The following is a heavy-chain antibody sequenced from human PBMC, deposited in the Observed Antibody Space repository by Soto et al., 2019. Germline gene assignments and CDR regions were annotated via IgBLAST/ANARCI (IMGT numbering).Heavy chain of an antibody. CDR1: GYPFTSYG. D-gene: IGHD5-12*01. J-gene: IGHJ6*02. V-gene: IGHV1-18*01. Sequence: SLKLSCKSSGYPFTSYGISWVRQAPGQGLEWMGWISAYNDKTNYAQNVQGRVTMTTDTSTRTAYMDLRSLRSDDTAVYYCARGGDVNYYHGMDVWGQGTTVTVSS. CDR3: ARGGDVNYYHGMDV. CDR2: ISAYNDKT.